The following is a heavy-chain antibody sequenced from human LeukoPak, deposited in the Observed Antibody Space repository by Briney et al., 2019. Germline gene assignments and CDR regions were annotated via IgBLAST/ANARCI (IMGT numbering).Heavy chain of an antibody. CDR1: GFSFRSYW. CDR3: AGGSGYLITS. V-gene: IGHV3-7*01. D-gene: IGHD3-9*01. Sequence: GGSLRLSCAATGFSFRSYWMNWVRQAPGKGLEWLAIIKQDGSEKHYKGSVEGRFTISRDNAKNSLHLQMNSLRAEDTAVSCCAGGSGYLITSWGQGTLVTVSS. J-gene: IGHJ5*02. CDR2: IKQDGSEK.